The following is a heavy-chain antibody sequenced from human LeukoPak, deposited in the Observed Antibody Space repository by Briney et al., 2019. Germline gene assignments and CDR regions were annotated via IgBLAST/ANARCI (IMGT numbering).Heavy chain of an antibody. CDR1: GGSFSGYY. CDR3: ARPDYGDYDGLDY. J-gene: IGHJ4*02. CDR2: INHSGST. V-gene: IGHV4-34*01. D-gene: IGHD4-17*01. Sequence: SETLSLTFAVYGGSFSGYYWSWIRQPPGKGLEWIGEINHSGSTNYNPSLKSRVTISVDTSKNQFSLKLSSVTAADTAVYYCARPDYGDYDGLDYWGQGTLVTVSS.